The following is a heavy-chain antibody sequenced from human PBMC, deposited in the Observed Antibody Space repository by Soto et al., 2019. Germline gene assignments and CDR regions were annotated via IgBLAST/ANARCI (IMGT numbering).Heavy chain of an antibody. CDR2: ISGDGNDK. Sequence: QVQLVESGGGVVQPGRSLRLSCAASGFIFRNFGMHWVRRAPGKGLEWVAVISGDGNDKYYPDSMKGRFTISRDNFNNTLYLQLNSLRPEDTAVYHCVQGASNARQPLDSWGQGVLVTVSS. D-gene: IGHD1-26*01. CDR1: GFIFRNFG. CDR3: VQGASNARQPLDS. V-gene: IGHV3-30*03. J-gene: IGHJ5*01.